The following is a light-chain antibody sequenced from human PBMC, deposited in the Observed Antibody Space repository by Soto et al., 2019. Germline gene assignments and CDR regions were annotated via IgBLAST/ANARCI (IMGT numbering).Light chain of an antibody. CDR3: QQLYSYPLT. V-gene: IGKV1-9*01. CDR1: QGITSY. J-gene: IGKJ4*01. CDR2: AAS. Sequence: IQVTQSPSSLSASVGHRVTITCRASQGITSYLAWYQQKPGKAPKLLIYAASALQTGVSSRFSGSGYGTDFALTISNLQPEDFATYFCQQLYSYPLTFGGGTTVEF.